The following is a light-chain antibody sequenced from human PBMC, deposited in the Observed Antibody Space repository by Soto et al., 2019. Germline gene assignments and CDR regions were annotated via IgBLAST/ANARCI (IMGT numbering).Light chain of an antibody. Sequence: QSALTQPASVSGSPGQLVTMSCAGTSSDLGAYNYVSWYQQHPDKAPKLILYEVSRRPSGVSNRFSGSKSGNTASLTISGLLAEDEADYSCSSYTNTSTLVFGTGTKVTVL. V-gene: IGLV2-14*03. CDR1: SSDLGAYNY. J-gene: IGLJ1*01. CDR3: SSYTNTSTLV. CDR2: EVS.